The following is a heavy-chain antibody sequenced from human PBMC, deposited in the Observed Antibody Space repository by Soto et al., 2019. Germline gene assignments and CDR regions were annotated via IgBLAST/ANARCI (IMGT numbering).Heavy chain of an antibody. CDR2: MNPNSDNT. CDR1: GYTFTSYH. J-gene: IGHJ6*03. V-gene: IGHV1-8*01. CDR3: ARVETTVTTYYYYYYMDV. D-gene: IGHD4-17*01. Sequence: ASVKVSCKASGYTFTSYHINWVRQATGQGLEWMGWMNPNSDNTGYARKFQGRVTMTRNTSISTAYMELSSLRSEDTAVYYCARVETTVTTYYYYYYMDVWGKGTTVTVSS.